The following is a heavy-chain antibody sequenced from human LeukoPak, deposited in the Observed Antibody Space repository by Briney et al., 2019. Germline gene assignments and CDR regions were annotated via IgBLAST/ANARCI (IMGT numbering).Heavy chain of an antibody. Sequence: SETLSLTCTVSGGSVISGSYYWSWIRQPPGKELEWIGYVSHRGNTNYNPSLKSRVTISKDTSKNQLSLKLSSVTAADTAVYYCVREHDWGDFDFWGQGTLVTVSS. CDR2: VSHRGNT. CDR3: VREHDWGDFDF. V-gene: IGHV4-61*01. J-gene: IGHJ4*02. D-gene: IGHD3-9*01. CDR1: GGSVISGSYY.